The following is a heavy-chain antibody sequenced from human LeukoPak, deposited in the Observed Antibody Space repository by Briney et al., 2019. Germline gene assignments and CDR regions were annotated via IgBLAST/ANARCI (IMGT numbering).Heavy chain of an antibody. V-gene: IGHV3-21*01. Sequence: PGGSLRLSCAASGFTSSSYSMNWVRQAPGKGLEWVSSISSSSSYIYYADSVKGRFTISRDNAKNSLYLQMNSLRAEDTAVYYCAGDWIAVAGGLDYWGQGTLVTVSS. D-gene: IGHD6-19*01. J-gene: IGHJ4*02. CDR3: AGDWIAVAGGLDY. CDR1: GFTSSSYS. CDR2: ISSSSSYI.